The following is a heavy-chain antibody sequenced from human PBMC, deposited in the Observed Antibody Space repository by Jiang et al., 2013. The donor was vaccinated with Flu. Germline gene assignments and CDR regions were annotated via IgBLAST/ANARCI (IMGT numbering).Heavy chain of an antibody. D-gene: IGHD2-15*01. V-gene: IGHV1-18*01. CDR1: GYTFTSYG. CDR3: ARDYCSGGSCYSPFDY. J-gene: IGHJ4*02. Sequence: EVKKPGASVKVSCKASGYTFTSYGISWVRQAPGQGLEWMGWISAYNGNTNYAQKLQGRVTMTTDTSTSTAYMELRSLRSDDTAVYYCARDYCSGGSCYSPFDYWGQGTLVTVSS. CDR2: ISAYNGNT.